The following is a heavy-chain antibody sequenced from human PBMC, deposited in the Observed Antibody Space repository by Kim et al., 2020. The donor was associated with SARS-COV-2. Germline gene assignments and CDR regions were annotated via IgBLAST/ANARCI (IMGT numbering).Heavy chain of an antibody. V-gene: IGHV3-33*01. Sequence: YAESVKVRFTISRDKSKNTLYLQMNSLRAEDTAVYYCARDQPNHYYGMDVWGQGTTVTVSS. D-gene: IGHD2-8*01. CDR3: ARDQPNHYYGMDV. J-gene: IGHJ6*02.